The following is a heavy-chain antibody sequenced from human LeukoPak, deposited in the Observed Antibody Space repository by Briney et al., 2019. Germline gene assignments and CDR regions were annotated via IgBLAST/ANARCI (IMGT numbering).Heavy chain of an antibody. J-gene: IGHJ4*02. CDR1: GDSISGSSDY. CDR3: ARGGQGRIAVADGGFDY. Sequence: SETLSLTCTVSGDSISGSSDYWGWIRQPPGKGLEWIGSIYYSGSTYYNPSLKSRVTISVDTPKNQFSLKLSSVTAADTAVYYCARGGQGRIAVADGGFDYWGQGTLVTVSS. CDR2: IYYSGST. D-gene: IGHD6-19*01. V-gene: IGHV4-39*07.